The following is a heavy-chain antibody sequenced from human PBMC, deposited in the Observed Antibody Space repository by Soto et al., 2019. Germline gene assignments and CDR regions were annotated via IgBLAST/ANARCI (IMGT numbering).Heavy chain of an antibody. CDR1: GGSISSYY. Sequence: SETLSLTCTVSGGSISSYYWSWIRQPPGKGLEWIGYIYYSGSTNYNPSLKSRVTISVDTSKNQFSLKLSSVTAADTSVYFCARHNIAAPRPPYYFAYWGQGTLVTV. V-gene: IGHV4-59*08. CDR2: IYYSGST. CDR3: ARHNIAAPRPPYYFAY. D-gene: IGHD6-13*01. J-gene: IGHJ4*02.